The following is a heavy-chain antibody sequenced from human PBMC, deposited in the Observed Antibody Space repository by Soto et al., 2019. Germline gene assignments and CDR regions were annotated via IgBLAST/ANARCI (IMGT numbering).Heavy chain of an antibody. CDR3: ASRVGGTAWYY. V-gene: IGHV3-48*02. CDR2: IDSSSSNM. Sequence: EVQLVESGGGLAQPGGSLRLSCAASGFTFRSYTMNWVRQAPGKGLEWVSYIDSSSSNMYYADSVTGRFTISRDNAKNSLYLQMTSLRDEDTAVYYCASRVGGTAWYYWGQGTLVTVSS. J-gene: IGHJ4*02. CDR1: GFTFRSYT. D-gene: IGHD6-19*01.